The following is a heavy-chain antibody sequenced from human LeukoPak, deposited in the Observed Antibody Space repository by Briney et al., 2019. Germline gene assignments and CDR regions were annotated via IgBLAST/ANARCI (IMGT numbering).Heavy chain of an antibody. CDR3: AKEDYGGNPFDY. D-gene: IGHD4-17*01. CDR2: ISWNSGSI. CDR1: GFTFDDYA. V-gene: IGHV3-9*01. J-gene: IGHJ4*02. Sequence: SLRLSCAASGFTFDDYAMHWVRRAPGKGLEWVSGISWNSGSICYADSVKGRFTISRDNAKNSLYLQMNSLRAEDTALYYCAKEDYGGNPFDYWGQGTLVTVSS.